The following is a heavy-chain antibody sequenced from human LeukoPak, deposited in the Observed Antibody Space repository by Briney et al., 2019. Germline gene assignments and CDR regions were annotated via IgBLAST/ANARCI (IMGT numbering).Heavy chain of an antibody. J-gene: IGHJ5*02. CDR3: ARGPDIVVVPAARWFDP. CDR2: IYTSGRT. D-gene: IGHD2-2*01. CDR1: GGSIGSNY. Sequence: PSETLSLTCTVSGGSIGSNYWSWIRQSAGKGLEWIWRIYTSGRTNYNPSLKSRVTMSVDTSKNQFSLKLSSVADADTDVYYCARGPDIVVVPAARWFDPWGQGTLVTVSS. V-gene: IGHV4-4*07.